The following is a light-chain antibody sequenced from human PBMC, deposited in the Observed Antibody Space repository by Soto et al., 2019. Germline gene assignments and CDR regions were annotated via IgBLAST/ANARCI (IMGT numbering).Light chain of an antibody. J-gene: IGKJ1*01. V-gene: IGKV1-39*01. Sequence: SPMTESPSSLSASEGDRVTITCRASQGIRNDLDWYQQKPGKAPKLLIYGASRLQSGVPSRFSGSGSGTDFTLTISSLQPEDFATYYCQQSYSGWSFGQGTKVDIK. CDR2: GAS. CDR1: QGIRND. CDR3: QQSYSGWS.